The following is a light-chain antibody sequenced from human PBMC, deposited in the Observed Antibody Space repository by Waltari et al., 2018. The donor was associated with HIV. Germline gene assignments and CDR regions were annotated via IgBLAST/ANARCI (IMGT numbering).Light chain of an antibody. CDR3: SSYAGVFTHVV. J-gene: IGLJ2*01. Sequence: QSALTQPRSVSGSPGQSVTISCTGTSGDVGAYDYVSWYQKHPGKAPKLMIYDVTHRPSGVPDRFSGSKSGNTASLIISGLQAGDEADYYCSSYAGVFTHVVFGGGTKVTVL. CDR2: DVT. CDR1: SGDVGAYDY. V-gene: IGLV2-11*01.